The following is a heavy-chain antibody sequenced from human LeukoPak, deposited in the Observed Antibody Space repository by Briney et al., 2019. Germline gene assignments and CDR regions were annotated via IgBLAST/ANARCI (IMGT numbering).Heavy chain of an antibody. CDR1: GYSFTGYW. D-gene: IGHD3-10*01. CDR3: ARRAGYYASGSYIDY. CDR2: IYPGDSDA. Sequence: GESLKISCKGSGYSFTGYWIGWVRQMPGKSLEWMGIIYPGDSDARYSPSFQGQVTISADKSITTVYLQWSSLKASDTAMYYCARRAGYYASGSYIDYWGQGTLVTVSS. V-gene: IGHV5-51*01. J-gene: IGHJ4*02.